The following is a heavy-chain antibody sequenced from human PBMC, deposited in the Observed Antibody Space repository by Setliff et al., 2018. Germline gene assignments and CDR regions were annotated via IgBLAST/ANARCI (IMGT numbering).Heavy chain of an antibody. CDR2: ISPGRSI. CDR3: ARAQGYDSGTYWGVDYYYYMDV. D-gene: IGHD3-10*01. V-gene: IGHV4-4*08. J-gene: IGHJ6*03. CDR1: GGSISNFY. Sequence: PSETLSLTCSVSGGSISNFYWSWIRQPPGKGLEWIGSISPGRSINYNPSLRSRVTISRDNAKKSLYLQMNSLRVDDTAVYYCARAQGYDSGTYWGVDYYYYMDVWGKGTTVTVSS.